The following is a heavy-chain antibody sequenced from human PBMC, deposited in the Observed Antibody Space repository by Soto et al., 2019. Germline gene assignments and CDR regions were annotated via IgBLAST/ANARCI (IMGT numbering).Heavy chain of an antibody. CDR3: ARYNGVGYSNSYYFDY. J-gene: IGHJ4*02. V-gene: IGHV3-20*01. CDR1: GFTFDDYG. Sequence: GLPRLSRAASGFTFDDYGMSWVRQAPGKGLEWVSGINWNGGSTGYADSVKGRFTISRDNAKNSLYLQMNSLRAEDTALYHCARYNGVGYSNSYYFDYWGQGTLVTVSS. D-gene: IGHD4-4*01. CDR2: INWNGGST.